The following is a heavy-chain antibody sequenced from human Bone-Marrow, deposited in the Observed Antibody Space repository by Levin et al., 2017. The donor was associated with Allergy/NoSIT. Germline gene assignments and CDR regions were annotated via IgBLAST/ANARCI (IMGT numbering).Heavy chain of an antibody. J-gene: IGHJ6*03. Sequence: SQTLSLTCTVSGVSITSGSYYWSWIRQPAGKGLEWIGHSYTSGNITYNPSPKSRATISLDTSKNQFSLKLRSVTAADKAVYYCARVLQYSYYYTDVWGKGTMVTVSS. V-gene: IGHV4-61*09. CDR1: GVSITSGSYY. CDR3: ARVLQYSYYYTDV. D-gene: IGHD2-21*01. CDR2: SYTSGNI.